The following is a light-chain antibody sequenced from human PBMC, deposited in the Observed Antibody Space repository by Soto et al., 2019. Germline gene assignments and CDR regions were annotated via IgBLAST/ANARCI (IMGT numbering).Light chain of an antibody. J-gene: IGKJ4*01. CDR3: QHGIPFPLT. Sequence: DIQMTQSPSSVSASVGDRVTISCRASQGISNSLAWYQQKPGKAPKLLIYDASYLQSGVPSRFSGSGSGTFFTLTITPLQPEVFATYFCQHGIPFPLTFGGGPKGEIK. V-gene: IGKV1-12*01. CDR1: QGISNS. CDR2: DAS.